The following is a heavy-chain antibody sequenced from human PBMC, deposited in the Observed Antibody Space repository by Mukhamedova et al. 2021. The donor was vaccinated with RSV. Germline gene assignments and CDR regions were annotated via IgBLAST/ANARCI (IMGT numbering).Heavy chain of an antibody. CDR2: ISSSGSTI. V-gene: IGHV3-48*03. CDR3: ARLLLWFGDPHYGMDV. D-gene: IGHD3-10*01. Sequence: VRQAPGKGLEWVSYISSSGSTIYYADSVKGRFTISRDNAKNSLYLQMNSLRAEDTAVYYCARLLLWFGDPHYGMDVWGQGPTVTV. J-gene: IGHJ6*02.